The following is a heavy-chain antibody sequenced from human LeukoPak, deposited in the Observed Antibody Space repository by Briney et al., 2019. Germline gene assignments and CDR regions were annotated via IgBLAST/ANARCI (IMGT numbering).Heavy chain of an antibody. CDR2: ISSSSSYI. J-gene: IGHJ3*02. CDR3: ARVEMGALSRAFDI. V-gene: IGHV3-21*01. Sequence: PGGSLRLSCAASGFSFSSYYMHWVRQAPGKGLEWVSSISSSSSYIYYADSVKGRFTISRDNAKNSLYLQMNSLRAEDTAVYYCARVEMGALSRAFDIWGQGTMVTVSS. D-gene: IGHD1-26*01. CDR1: GFSFSSYY.